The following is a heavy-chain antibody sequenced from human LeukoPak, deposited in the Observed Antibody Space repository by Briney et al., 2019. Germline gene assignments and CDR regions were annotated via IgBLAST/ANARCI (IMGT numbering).Heavy chain of an antibody. CDR3: ARGGDIVVELS. D-gene: IGHD2-2*01. CDR1: GASFSGYY. V-gene: IGHV4-34*01. CDR2: INHSGTT. Sequence: SETLSLTCAVYGASFSGYYWTWIRQPPGKGLEWIGEINHSGTTNYNPSLKSRVTISVDTSKNQFSLKLSSVTAADTAVYYCARGGDIVVELSWGQGTMVTVSS. J-gene: IGHJ3*01.